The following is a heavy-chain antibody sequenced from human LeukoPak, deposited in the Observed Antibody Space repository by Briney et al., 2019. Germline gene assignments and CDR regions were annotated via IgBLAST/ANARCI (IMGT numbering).Heavy chain of an antibody. CDR3: ARSLFSSGWSSDSDDY. J-gene: IGHJ4*02. CDR1: GGTFSSYA. Sequence: ASVKVSCKASGGTFSSYAISWVRQAPGQGLEWMGGIIPIFGTANYAQKFQGRVTVTADESTSTAYMELSSLRSEDTAVYYCARSLFSSGWSSDSDDYWGQGTLVTVSS. CDR2: IIPIFGTA. V-gene: IGHV1-69*13. D-gene: IGHD6-19*01.